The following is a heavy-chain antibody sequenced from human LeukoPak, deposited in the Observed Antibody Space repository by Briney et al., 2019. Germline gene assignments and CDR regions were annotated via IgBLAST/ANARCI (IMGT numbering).Heavy chain of an antibody. CDR2: IYYSGST. Sequence: PSETLSLTCTVSGGSISSYYWSWIRQPPGKGLEWIGYIYYSGSTNYNPSLKSRVTISVDTSKNQFSLKLSSVTATDTAVYYCARSLLSAGSGSYGFDPWGQGTLVTVSS. CDR3: ARSLLSAGSGSYGFDP. CDR1: GGSISSYY. D-gene: IGHD3-10*01. J-gene: IGHJ5*02. V-gene: IGHV4-59*08.